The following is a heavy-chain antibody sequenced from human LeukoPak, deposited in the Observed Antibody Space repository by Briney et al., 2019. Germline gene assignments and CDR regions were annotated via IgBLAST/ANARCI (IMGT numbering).Heavy chain of an antibody. CDR2: IFYSGGT. CDR1: GGFISSSSYS. V-gene: IGHV4-39*01. CDR3: ARRPTTGATRFYFDQ. J-gene: IGHJ4*02. D-gene: IGHD1-1*01. Sequence: SETLSLTCTVSGGFISSSSYSWGWIRQPPGKGLEWIGCIFYSGGTQYNPALKSRVIISADMSKSQFSLSLTPVTAADAAVYFCARRPTTGATRFYFDQWDQGTLVTVSS.